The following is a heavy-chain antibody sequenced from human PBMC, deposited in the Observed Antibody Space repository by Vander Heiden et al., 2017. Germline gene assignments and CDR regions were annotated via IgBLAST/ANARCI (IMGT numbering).Heavy chain of an antibody. J-gene: IGHJ4*02. CDR3: ARAGFFRFDY. Sequence: EVQLVASGRGLVQPGGSLRPSCVDSGVTFSSSWMHWVRQAPGTGLVWLSRMNSDGSTTDYADSVKGRFTISRDNAKNTLYLQMNGLRAEDTAVYYCARAGFFRFDYWGQGILATVSS. CDR1: GVTFSSSW. CDR2: MNSDGSTT. D-gene: IGHD3-3*01. V-gene: IGHV3-74*01.